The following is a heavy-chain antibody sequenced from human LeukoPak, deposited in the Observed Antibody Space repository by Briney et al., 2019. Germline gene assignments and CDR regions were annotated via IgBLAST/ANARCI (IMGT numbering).Heavy chain of an antibody. D-gene: IGHD5-18*01. CDR3: ARPTSGYSYGGDYFDY. CDR1: GGSFSGYY. J-gene: IGHJ4*02. Sequence: SETLSLTCAVYGGSFSGYYWSWIRQPPGKGLEWIGSIYYSGSTFYNPSLKSRVTISVDTSKNQFSLKLSSVTAADTAVYYCARPTSGYSYGGDYFDYWGQGTLVTVSS. V-gene: IGHV4-34*01. CDR2: IYYSGST.